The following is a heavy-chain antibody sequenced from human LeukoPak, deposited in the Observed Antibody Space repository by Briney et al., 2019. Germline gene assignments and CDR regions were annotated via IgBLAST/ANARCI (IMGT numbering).Heavy chain of an antibody. CDR3: ARHFAWRVNYYYMDV. CDR2: IYYSGST. Sequence: PPETLSLTCTVSGGSMSSSSYYWGWIRQPPGKGLEWIGSIYYSGSTYYNPSLKSRVTISVDTSKNQFSLKLSSVTAADTAVYYSARHFAWRVNYYYMDVWGKGTTVTVSS. D-gene: IGHD5-24*01. J-gene: IGHJ6*03. V-gene: IGHV4-39*01. CDR1: GGSMSSSSYY.